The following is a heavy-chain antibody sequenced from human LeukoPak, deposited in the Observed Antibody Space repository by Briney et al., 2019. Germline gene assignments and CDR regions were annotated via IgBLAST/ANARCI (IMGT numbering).Heavy chain of an antibody. CDR1: GGSISSYY. D-gene: IGHD6-6*01. CDR3: AREVYSSSYNRFDP. J-gene: IGHJ5*02. CDR2: IYTSGST. Sequence: PSETLSLTCTVSGGSISSYYWSWIRQPAGKGLEWIGRIYTSGSTNYNPSLKSRVTMSVDTSKNQFSLKLSSVTAADTAVYYCAREVYSSSYNRFDPWGQGTLVTVSS. V-gene: IGHV4-4*07.